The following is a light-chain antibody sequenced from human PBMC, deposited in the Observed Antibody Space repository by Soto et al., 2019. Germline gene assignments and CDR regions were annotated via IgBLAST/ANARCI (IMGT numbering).Light chain of an antibody. CDR3: QQANSFPLT. V-gene: IGKV1-12*01. CDR1: QDISSW. J-gene: IGKJ4*01. CDR2: ATS. Sequence: DIQMTQSPSFVSASVGDRVTITCRASQDISSWLVWYQQKPGKAPKLLIHATSGLQSGVPSRFSGSGSGTDFTLTISNLQSEDFATYYCQQANSFPLTFGGRTKVDIK.